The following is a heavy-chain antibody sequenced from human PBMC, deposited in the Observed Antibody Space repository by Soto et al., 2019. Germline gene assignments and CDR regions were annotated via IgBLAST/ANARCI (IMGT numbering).Heavy chain of an antibody. Sequence: QVQLVESGGGVVQPGRSLRLSCAASGFTFSSYGMHWVRQAPGKGLEWVAVIWYDGSNKYYADSVKGRFTISRDNSKNTLYLQMNSLRAEDTAVYCCARDLGLKLVRSYFDYWGQGTLVTVSS. V-gene: IGHV3-33*01. J-gene: IGHJ4*02. CDR2: IWYDGSNK. CDR3: ARDLGLKLVRSYFDY. CDR1: GFTFSSYG. D-gene: IGHD6-6*01.